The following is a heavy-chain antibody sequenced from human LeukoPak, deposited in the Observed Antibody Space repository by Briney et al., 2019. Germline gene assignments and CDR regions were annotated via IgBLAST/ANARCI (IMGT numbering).Heavy chain of an antibody. CDR3: ARLVVDAAFDY. V-gene: IGHV3-21*01. CDR2: INSDSNYI. D-gene: IGHD2-15*01. CDR1: GFSFSSFT. J-gene: IGHJ4*02. Sequence: GGSLRLSCTASGFSFSSFTMSWVRQAPGKGLEWVSSINSDSNYIYYADSVKGRFTISRDNAKNSLYLQMNSLRAEDTAVYYCARLVVDAAFDYWGQGTLVTVSS.